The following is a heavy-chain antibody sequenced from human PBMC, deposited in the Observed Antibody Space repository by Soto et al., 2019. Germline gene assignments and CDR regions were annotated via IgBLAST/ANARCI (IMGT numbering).Heavy chain of an antibody. CDR1: GGSISSSSYY. D-gene: IGHD4-4*01. CDR3: ARHPFGVSPYLNDYSIYYYYMDV. Sequence: SETLSLTCTVSGGSISSSSYYWGWIRQPPGKGLEWIGSIYYSGSTYYNPSLKSRVTISVDTSKNQFSLKLSSVTAADTAVYYCARHPFGVSPYLNDYSIYYYYMDVWGKGTTVTVSS. V-gene: IGHV4-39*01. J-gene: IGHJ6*03. CDR2: IYYSGST.